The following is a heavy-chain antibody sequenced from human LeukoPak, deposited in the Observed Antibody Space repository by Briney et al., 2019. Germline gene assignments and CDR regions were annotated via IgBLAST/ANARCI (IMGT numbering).Heavy chain of an antibody. CDR2: ISGSGGGT. CDR1: GFTFSSYA. CDR3: AKVVAGHYGMDV. D-gene: IGHD1-1*01. V-gene: IGHV3-23*01. Sequence: PGGSLRLSCAASGFTFSSYAMSWVRQAPGKGLEWVSAISGSGGGTYYADSVKGRFTISRDNSKNTLYLQMNSLRAEDTAVYYCAKVVAGHYGMDVWGQGTTVTVSS. J-gene: IGHJ6*02.